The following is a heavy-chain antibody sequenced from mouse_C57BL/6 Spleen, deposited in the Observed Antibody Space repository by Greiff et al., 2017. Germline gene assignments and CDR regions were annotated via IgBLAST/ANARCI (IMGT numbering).Heavy chain of an antibody. Sequence: EVHLVESGGGLVKPGGSLKLSCAASGFTFSDYGMHWVRQAPEKGLEWVAYISSGRSTIYYADTVKGRFTISREDAKTPLFLQMASLRSEDAAKDYCAITGYFDYWGQGTTLTVSS. CDR3: AITGYFDY. CDR1: GFTFSDYG. J-gene: IGHJ2*01. D-gene: IGHD4-1*01. CDR2: ISSGRSTI. V-gene: IGHV5-17*01.